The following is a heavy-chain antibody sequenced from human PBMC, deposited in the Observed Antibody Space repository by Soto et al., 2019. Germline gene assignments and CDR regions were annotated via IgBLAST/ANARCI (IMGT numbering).Heavy chain of an antibody. CDR1: GFTFRDYY. CDR2: ISSSGSTI. V-gene: IGHV3-11*01. CDR3: ASELTWMQLWEPLDY. J-gene: IGHJ4*02. Sequence: QVQLVESGGGLVKPGGALRLSCAASGFTFRDYYMSWIRQAPGKGLEWVSYISSSGSTIYYADSVKGRFTISRDNAKNSLYLQMNTLRAEDTPVYYCASELTWMQLWEPLDYWAQGTLVTVSS. D-gene: IGHD5-18*01.